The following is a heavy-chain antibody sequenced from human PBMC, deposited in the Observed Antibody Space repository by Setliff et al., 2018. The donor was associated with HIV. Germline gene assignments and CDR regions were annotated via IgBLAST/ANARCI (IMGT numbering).Heavy chain of an antibody. V-gene: IGHV4-59*01. J-gene: IGHJ6*03. CDR1: GGSISGSY. D-gene: IGHD3-22*01. CDR3: ARARTPYYYDSSAYYFNYYYMDV. Sequence: SETLSLTCTVSGGSISGSYWSWIRQPPGKGLEWIGYIYYSGSTNYNPSLKSRVTISVDTSKNQLSLKLSSVTAADTAVYYCARARTPYYYDSSAYYFNYYYMDVWGKGTTVTVSS. CDR2: IYYSGST.